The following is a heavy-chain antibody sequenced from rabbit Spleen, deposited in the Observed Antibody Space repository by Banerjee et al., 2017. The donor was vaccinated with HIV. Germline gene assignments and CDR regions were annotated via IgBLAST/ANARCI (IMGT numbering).Heavy chain of an antibody. Sequence: QEQLVEYGGDLVQPEGSLTLTCKASGFSFSNTYYMCWVRQAPGKGPEWIACIYTSSGSTYYASWVNGRFSISRSTSLNTVTLQMTSLTAADTATYFCARDLDGVIGWNFGWWGQGTLVTVS. CDR3: ARDLDGVIGWNFGW. D-gene: IGHD2-1*01. CDR1: GFSFSNTYY. V-gene: IGHV1S47*01. J-gene: IGHJ4*01. CDR2: IYTSSGST.